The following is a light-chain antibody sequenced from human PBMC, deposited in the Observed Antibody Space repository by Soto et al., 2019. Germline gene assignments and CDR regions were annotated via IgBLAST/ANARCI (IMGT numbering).Light chain of an antibody. CDR1: SSDVGAYNY. CDR2: GVS. J-gene: IGLJ1*01. V-gene: IGLV2-14*01. CDR3: SSNRTTASRG. Sequence: QSALTQPASVSGSPGQTITISCTGTSSDVGAYNYVSWYQQPPGKSPKLMIYGVSNRPSGVSDGFSGTRSGNAASLTSSGHQAPDEADYDCSSNRTTASRGFGTGTKAPS.